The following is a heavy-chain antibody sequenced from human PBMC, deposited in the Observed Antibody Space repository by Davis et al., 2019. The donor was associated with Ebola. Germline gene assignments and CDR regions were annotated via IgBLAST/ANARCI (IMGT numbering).Heavy chain of an antibody. J-gene: IGHJ5*01. D-gene: IGHD1-14*01. CDR1: GGPFSGYY. CDR3: ARGHGMGWFDS. CDR2: INHRGST. V-gene: IGHV4-34*01. Sequence: SETLSLTCAVYGGPFSGYYWSWIRQPPGKGLEWIGEINHRGSTKYNPSLKSRVTISVDTSKNQFSLKLSSVTAADTAVYYCARGHGMGWFDSWGRGTPVTVSS.